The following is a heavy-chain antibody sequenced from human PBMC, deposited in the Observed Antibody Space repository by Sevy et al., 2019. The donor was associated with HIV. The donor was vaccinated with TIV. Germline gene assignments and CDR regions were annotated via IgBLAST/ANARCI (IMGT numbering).Heavy chain of an antibody. CDR2: ISGSGRST. CDR1: GFTFSTYA. V-gene: IGHV3-23*01. D-gene: IGHD2-15*01. Sequence: GGSLRLSCAASGFTFSTYAMNWVRQAPGKGLEWVSSISGSGRSTYYADSVEGRFTISRDNSNNTLYLQMNSLRADDTAVYYCAKGYCSGGSCPRDYYYYGMDVWGQGTTVTVSS. J-gene: IGHJ6*02. CDR3: AKGYCSGGSCPRDYYYYGMDV.